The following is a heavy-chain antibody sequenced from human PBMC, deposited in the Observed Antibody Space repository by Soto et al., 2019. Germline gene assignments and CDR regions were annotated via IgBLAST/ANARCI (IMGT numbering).Heavy chain of an antibody. CDR3: ARSVHPYYYDSSGFYFDC. D-gene: IGHD3-22*01. Sequence: SETLSLTCTVSADSISNYYWSWIRQPPGKGPEWIGYISYSGSAKYSPSLKSRVTISVDTSKNQFPLKLSSLTAADTAVYYCARSVHPYYYDSSGFYFDCWGQGTLVTVSS. V-gene: IGHV4-59*01. J-gene: IGHJ4*02. CDR1: ADSISNYY. CDR2: ISYSGSA.